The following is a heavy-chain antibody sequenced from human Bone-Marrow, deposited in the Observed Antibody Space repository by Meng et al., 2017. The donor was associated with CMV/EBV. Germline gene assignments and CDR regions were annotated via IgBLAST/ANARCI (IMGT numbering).Heavy chain of an antibody. J-gene: IGHJ2*01. CDR3: AKEAGSNNWYFDL. V-gene: IGHV3-30*02. Sequence: GESLKISCAASGFTFSIYGMHWVRQAPGKGLEWVAGIRYDGSKKYYGDSVKGRFAISRDNSKNTHYLQMNSLRAEDTAVYYCAKEAGSNNWYFDLWGRGPLVTGSS. CDR2: IRYDGSKK. D-gene: IGHD6-13*01. CDR1: GFTFSIYG.